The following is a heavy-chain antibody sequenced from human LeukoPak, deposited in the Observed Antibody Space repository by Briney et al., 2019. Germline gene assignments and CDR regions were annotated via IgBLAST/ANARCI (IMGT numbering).Heavy chain of an antibody. D-gene: IGHD3-22*01. J-gene: IGHJ3*02. CDR1: GFPFSSYA. CDR2: ISDSGGST. CDR3: AKDLSMYYYDSSGSAADAFDI. Sequence: GGSLRLSCSASGFPFSSYAMHWVRQAPGKGLEYVSAISDSGGSTYYADSVKGRFTISRDNSKNTLYLQMNSLRAEDTAVYYCAKDLSMYYYDSSGSAADAFDIWGQGTMVTVSS. V-gene: IGHV3-23*01.